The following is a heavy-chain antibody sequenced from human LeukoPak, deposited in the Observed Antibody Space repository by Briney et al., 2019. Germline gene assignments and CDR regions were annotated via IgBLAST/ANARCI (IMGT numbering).Heavy chain of an antibody. CDR1: GFTFSNYA. V-gene: IGHV3-23*01. D-gene: IGHD2-15*01. CDR2: ISNSGRST. CDR3: AKRYCSGGSCCSDH. Sequence: GGSLRLSCVASGFTFSNYAMSWARQAPGGGLEWVSAISNSGRSTYNADSVKGRFTISKDNSKKTVYLQINSLRAEDTAVYYCAKRYCSGGSCCSDHWGQGTRVTVSS. J-gene: IGHJ4*02.